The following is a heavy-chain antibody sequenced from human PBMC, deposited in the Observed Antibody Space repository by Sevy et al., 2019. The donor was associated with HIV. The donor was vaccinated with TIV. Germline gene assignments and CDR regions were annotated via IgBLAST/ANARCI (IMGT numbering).Heavy chain of an antibody. Sequence: GGSLRLSCAASGFTFSSYSMNWVRQAPGTGLEWVSSISSSSSYKYYADPVKGRFTIYRDNAKNSLYLQMNSLRAEDTAVYYCARVVRDFWSGYPDYWGQGTLVTVSS. J-gene: IGHJ4*02. CDR1: GFTFSSYS. CDR2: ISSSSSYK. D-gene: IGHD3-3*01. V-gene: IGHV3-21*01. CDR3: ARVVRDFWSGYPDY.